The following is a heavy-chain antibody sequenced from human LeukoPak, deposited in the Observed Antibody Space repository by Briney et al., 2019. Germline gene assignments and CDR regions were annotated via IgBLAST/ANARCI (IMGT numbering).Heavy chain of an antibody. CDR2: IKQDGSKK. J-gene: IGHJ4*02. CDR1: GITFSSYW. V-gene: IGHV3-7*01. Sequence: GGSLRLSCAASGITFSSYWMSWVRQAPGKGLEWVAYIKQDGSKKYYVDSVKGRFTISRDNAKNSLYLQMNSLRAEDTAVYYCARVDPSAAADYWGQGTLVTVSS. CDR3: ARVDPSAAADY. D-gene: IGHD2-2*01.